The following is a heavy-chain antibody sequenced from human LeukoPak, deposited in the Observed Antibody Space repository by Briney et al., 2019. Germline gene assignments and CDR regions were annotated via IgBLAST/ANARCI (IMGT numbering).Heavy chain of an antibody. Sequence: GGSLRLSCAASGFTFSSYGMHWVRQAPGKGLEWVAVIWYDGSNKYYTDSVKGRFTISRDNSKNTLYLQMNSLRAEDTAVYYCARDSLDSSGWYGIPLTAEYFQHWGQGTLVTVSS. CDR1: GFTFSSYG. CDR3: ARDSLDSSGWYGIPLTAEYFQH. D-gene: IGHD6-19*01. CDR2: IWYDGSNK. J-gene: IGHJ1*01. V-gene: IGHV3-33*08.